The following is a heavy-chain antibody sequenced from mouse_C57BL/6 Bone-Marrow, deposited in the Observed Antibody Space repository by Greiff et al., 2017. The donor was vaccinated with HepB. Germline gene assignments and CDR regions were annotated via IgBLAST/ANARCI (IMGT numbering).Heavy chain of an antibody. J-gene: IGHJ4*01. CDR2: INYDGSST. D-gene: IGHD1-1*01. CDR3: ARVTTVYYYAMDY. CDR1: GFTFSDYY. Sequence: EVKVEESEGGLVQPGRSMKLSCTASGFTFSDYYMAWVRQVPEKGLEWVANINYDGSSTYYLDSLKSRFIISRDNAKNILYLQMSSLKSEDTATYYCARVTTVYYYAMDYWGQGTSVTVSS. V-gene: IGHV5-16*01.